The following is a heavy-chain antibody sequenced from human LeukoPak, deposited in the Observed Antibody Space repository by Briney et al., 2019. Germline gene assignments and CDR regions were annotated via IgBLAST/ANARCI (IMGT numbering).Heavy chain of an antibody. CDR1: GFTFSSYE. Sequence: PGGSLRLSCAASGFTFSSYEMNWVRQAPGKGLEWVSYIDSGSSIYYADSVKGRFTISRDNAKNSLYLQMNSLRAEDTAVYYCARARFGYGTLFDYCGQGTLVTVSS. J-gene: IGHJ4*02. CDR3: ARARFGYGTLFDY. CDR2: IDSGSSI. D-gene: IGHD5-18*01. V-gene: IGHV3-48*03.